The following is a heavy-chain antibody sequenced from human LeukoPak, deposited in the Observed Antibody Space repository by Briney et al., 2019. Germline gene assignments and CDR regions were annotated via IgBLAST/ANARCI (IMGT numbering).Heavy chain of an antibody. CDR1: GGTFSSYA. J-gene: IGHJ4*02. Sequence: ASVKVSCKASGGTFSSYAISWVRQAPGQGLEWMGWINPNSGGTNYAQKFQGRVTMTRDTSISTAYMELSSLRSEDTAVYYCARGLRTTVVTPPGYWGQGTLVTVSS. D-gene: IGHD4-23*01. V-gene: IGHV1-2*02. CDR3: ARGLRTTVVTPPGY. CDR2: INPNSGGT.